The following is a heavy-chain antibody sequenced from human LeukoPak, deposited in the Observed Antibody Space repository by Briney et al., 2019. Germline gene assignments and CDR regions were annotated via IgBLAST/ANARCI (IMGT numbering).Heavy chain of an antibody. D-gene: IGHD3-10*01. CDR1: GFTVSSNY. V-gene: IGHV3-23*01. CDR2: ISGSGGST. Sequence: QAGGSLRLSCAASGFTVSSNYMSWVRQAPGKGLEWVSAISGSGGSTYYADSVKGRFTISRDNSKNTLYLQMNSLRAEDTAVYYCATYPYYGSGSYLVYWGQGTLVTVSS. J-gene: IGHJ4*02. CDR3: ATYPYYGSGSYLVY.